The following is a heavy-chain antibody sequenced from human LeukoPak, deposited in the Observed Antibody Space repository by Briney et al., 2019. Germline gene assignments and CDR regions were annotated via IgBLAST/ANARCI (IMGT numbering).Heavy chain of an antibody. CDR3: ARDEGAKIAFHI. Sequence: ASVKVSCKASGGTFSSYAISWVRQAPGQGLEWMGGIIPIFGTANYAQKFQDRVTITADKSTGTAYMELSSLRSEDTAVYYCARDEGAKIAFHIWGQGTMVTVSS. V-gene: IGHV1-69*06. CDR2: IIPIFGTA. D-gene: IGHD1-26*01. J-gene: IGHJ3*02. CDR1: GGTFSSYA.